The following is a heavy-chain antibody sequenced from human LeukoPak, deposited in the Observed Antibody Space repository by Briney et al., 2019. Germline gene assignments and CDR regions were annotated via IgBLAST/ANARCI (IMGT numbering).Heavy chain of an antibody. D-gene: IGHD3-3*01. Sequence: PGGSLRLSCAASGFTLSDYWMSWVRQAPGKGPEWVATINRDGSETYFVDSVRGRSTLSRDNAKSSLYFERNSLRAEDAALYYCVTLAHDTWSGYYPYWGQGALVTVSS. V-gene: IGHV3-7*01. CDR3: VTLAHDTWSGYYPY. J-gene: IGHJ4*02. CDR1: GFTLSDYW. CDR2: INRDGSET.